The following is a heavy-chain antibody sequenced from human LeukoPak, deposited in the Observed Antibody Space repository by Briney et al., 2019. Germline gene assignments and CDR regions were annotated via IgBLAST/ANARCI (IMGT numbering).Heavy chain of an antibody. CDR1: GFTFSSYA. CDR2: ISGSGGST. Sequence: GGSLRLSCAASGFTFSSYAMSWVRQAPGKGLEWVSAISGSGGSTYYADSVKGRFTISRDNSKNTLYLQMNSLRAEDTAVCYCAKTRYSGRAEFDYWGQGTLVTVSS. CDR3: AKTRYSGRAEFDY. J-gene: IGHJ4*02. D-gene: IGHD6-13*01. V-gene: IGHV3-23*01.